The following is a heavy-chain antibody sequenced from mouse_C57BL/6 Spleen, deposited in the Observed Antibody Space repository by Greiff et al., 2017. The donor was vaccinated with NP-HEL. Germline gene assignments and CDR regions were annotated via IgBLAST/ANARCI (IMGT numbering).Heavy chain of an antibody. J-gene: IGHJ2*01. CDR1: GYTFTSYW. D-gene: IGHD5-1*01. V-gene: IGHV1-52*01. Sequence: VQLQQPGAELVRPGSSVKLSCKASGYTFTSYWMHWVKQRPIQGLEWIGNIDPSDSDTHYNQKFKDKATLTVDKSSSTAYMQLSSLTSEDSAVYYCARNEYGGFDYWGQGTTLTVSS. CDR3: ARNEYGGFDY. CDR2: IDPSDSDT.